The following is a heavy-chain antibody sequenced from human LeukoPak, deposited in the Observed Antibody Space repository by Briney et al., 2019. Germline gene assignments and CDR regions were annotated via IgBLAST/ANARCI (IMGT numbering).Heavy chain of an antibody. J-gene: IGHJ4*02. CDR1: GFTFSIYS. V-gene: IGHV3-21*01. CDR3: AREPVAGTAPH. D-gene: IGHD6-19*01. Sequence: GGSLRLSCAASGFTFSIYSMNWVRQAPGKGLEWVSYISSSSTYIDHADSVKGRFTISRDNAKNSLYLQMNSLRDDDTAVYYCAREPVAGTAPHWGQGTLVTVSS. CDR2: ISSSSTYI.